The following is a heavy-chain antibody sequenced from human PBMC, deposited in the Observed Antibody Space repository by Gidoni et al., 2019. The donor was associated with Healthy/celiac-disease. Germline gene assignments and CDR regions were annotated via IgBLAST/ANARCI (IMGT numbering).Heavy chain of an antibody. D-gene: IGHD3-22*01. CDR1: GFSLSNARMG. Sequence: QVTFKESGPVLVKPTETLTLTCTVSGFSLSNARMGVSWIRQPPGKALEWLAHIFSNDEKSYSTSLKSRLTISKDTSKSQVVLTMTNMDPVDTATYYCARKYYYDSGGYYLFDYWGQGTLVTVSS. CDR3: ARKYYYDSGGYYLFDY. J-gene: IGHJ4*02. V-gene: IGHV2-26*01. CDR2: IFSNDEK.